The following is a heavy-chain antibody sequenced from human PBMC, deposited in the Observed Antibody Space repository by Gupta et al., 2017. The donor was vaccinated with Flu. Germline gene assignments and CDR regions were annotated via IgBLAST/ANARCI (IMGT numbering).Heavy chain of an antibody. J-gene: IGHJ4*02. Sequence: EVQLLESGGGLVQHGGSLRLSCAASGFTLSSYAMSWVRQAPGKGLEWVSANSGGGGSTYYADSVKGRFTISRDNSKNTLYLQMNSLRAEDTAVYYCAKVGTTGTTSPFDYWGQGTLVTVSS. V-gene: IGHV3-23*01. D-gene: IGHD1-1*01. CDR1: GFTLSSYA. CDR3: AKVGTTGTTSPFDY. CDR2: NSGGGGST.